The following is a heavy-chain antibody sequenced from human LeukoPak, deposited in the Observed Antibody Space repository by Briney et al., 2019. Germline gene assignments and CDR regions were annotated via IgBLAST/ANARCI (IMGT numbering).Heavy chain of an antibody. Sequence: SETLSLTCTVSGGSLTNYYWNWMRQSPGKTLEWIGFVYYKGTTNFNPSLRSRVSMSVDMSRNQFSLSLTSVTAADTAVYYCARTWALEWELPGQFDYWGQGRQVTVSS. D-gene: IGHD3-3*01. J-gene: IGHJ4*02. V-gene: IGHV4-59*08. CDR3: ARTWALEWELPGQFDY. CDR1: GGSLTNYY. CDR2: VYYKGTT.